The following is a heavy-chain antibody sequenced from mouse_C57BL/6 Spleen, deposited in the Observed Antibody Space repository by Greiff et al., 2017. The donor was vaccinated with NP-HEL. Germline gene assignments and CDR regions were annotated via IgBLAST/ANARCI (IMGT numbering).Heavy chain of an antibody. CDR3: ARKGRDYDNYFDF. D-gene: IGHD2-4*01. CDR1: GYTFTSYW. J-gene: IGHJ2*01. Sequence: QVQLQQPGAELVRPGSSVKLSCKASGYTFTSYWMHWVKQRPIQGLEWIGNIDPSDSETHYNPKFKDKATLTVDKSSSTAYMQLSSLTSEDSEVYYCARKGRDYDNYFDFWDRGTTLTVSS. V-gene: IGHV1-52*01. CDR2: IDPSDSET.